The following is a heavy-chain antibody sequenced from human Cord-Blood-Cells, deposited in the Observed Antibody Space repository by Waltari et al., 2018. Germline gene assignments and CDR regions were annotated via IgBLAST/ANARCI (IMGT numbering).Heavy chain of an antibody. V-gene: IGHV3-30-3*01. Sequence: QVQLVESGGGVVQPGRSLRLSCAASGFTVSSYAMHWVRQAPGQGQEWVAVISYDGSNKYYADSVKGRFTISRDNSKNTLYLQMNSLRAEDTAVYYCAREGAGVPLIVGATNAFDIWGQRTMVTVSS. CDR1: GFTVSSYA. D-gene: IGHD1-26*01. CDR3: AREGAGVPLIVGATNAFDI. CDR2: ISYDGSNK. J-gene: IGHJ3*02.